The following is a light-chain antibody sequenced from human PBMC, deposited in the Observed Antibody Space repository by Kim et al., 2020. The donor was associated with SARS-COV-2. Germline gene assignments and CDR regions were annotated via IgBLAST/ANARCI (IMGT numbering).Light chain of an antibody. J-gene: IGKJ1*01. CDR2: ATS. Sequence: DIQMTQSPSSLSASVGDRVTITCRASQGISTHLAWYHQKPGKVPTLLIYATSALESGVPSRFSGSGSGTDFTLTISSLQPEDAGTYYCQKYGSAPWTFGPGTKVDIK. CDR1: QGISTH. CDR3: QKYGSAPWT. V-gene: IGKV1-27*01.